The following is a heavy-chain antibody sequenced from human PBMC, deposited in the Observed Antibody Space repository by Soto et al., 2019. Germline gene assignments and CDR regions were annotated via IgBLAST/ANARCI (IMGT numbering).Heavy chain of an antibody. CDR2: IYYSGST. D-gene: IGHD4-4*01. Sequence: TLSLTCTVSGGSISSGGYYWSWMRQHPGKGLEWIGYIYYSGSTYYNPSLRSRVTISVDTSKNQFSLKLSSVTAADTAVYYCARYSNWYYFDYWGQGTLVTVSS. CDR3: ARYSNWYYFDY. J-gene: IGHJ4*02. CDR1: GGSISSGGYY. V-gene: IGHV4-31*03.